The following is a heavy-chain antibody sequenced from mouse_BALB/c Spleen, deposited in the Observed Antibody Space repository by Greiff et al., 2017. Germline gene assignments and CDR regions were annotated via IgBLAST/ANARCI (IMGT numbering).Heavy chain of an antibody. CDR1: GFTFSSFG. V-gene: IGHV5-6-5*01. CDR3: ARGGNYDLAY. Sequence: EVKLVESGGGLVQPGGSRKLSCAASGFTFSSFGMHWVRQAPEKRLEWVASISSGGSTYYPDSVKGRFTISRDNARNILYLQMSSLRSEDTAMYYCARGGNYDLAYWGQGTLVTVSA. J-gene: IGHJ3*01. CDR2: ISSGGST. D-gene: IGHD2-4*01.